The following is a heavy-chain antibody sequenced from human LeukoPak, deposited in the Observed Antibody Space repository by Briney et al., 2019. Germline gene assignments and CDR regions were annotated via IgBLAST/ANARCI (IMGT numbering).Heavy chain of an antibody. CDR3: ARGGIAAAGIPLNWFDP. CDR1: GYTFTGYY. CDR2: INPSGGST. Sequence: ASVKVSCKASGYTFTGYYMHWVRQAPGQGLEWMGIINPSGGSTSYAQKFQGRVTMTRDTSTSTVYMELSSLRSEDTAVYYCARGGIAAAGIPLNWFDPWGQGTLVTVSS. J-gene: IGHJ5*02. V-gene: IGHV1-46*01. D-gene: IGHD6-13*01.